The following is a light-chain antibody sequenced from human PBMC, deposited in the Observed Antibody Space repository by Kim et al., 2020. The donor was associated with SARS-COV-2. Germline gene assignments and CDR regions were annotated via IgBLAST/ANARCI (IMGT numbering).Light chain of an antibody. V-gene: IGLV2-14*03. J-gene: IGLJ3*02. Sequence: QSALTQPASVSGSPGQSITISCTGTSSDIGRYNYVSWFQQHPGKAPQLLIYDVDQRPSGVSSRFSGSKSGNTASLTISGLQAEDEADYYCNSYTTATTLVFGGGSRLTVL. CDR3: NSYTTATTLV. CDR1: SSDIGRYNY. CDR2: DVD.